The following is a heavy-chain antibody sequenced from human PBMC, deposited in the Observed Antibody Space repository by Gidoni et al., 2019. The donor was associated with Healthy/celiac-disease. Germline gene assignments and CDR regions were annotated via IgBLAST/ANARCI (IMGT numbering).Heavy chain of an antibody. CDR2: INHSGST. J-gene: IGHJ4*02. D-gene: IGHD6-19*01. Sequence: QVQLQQWGAGLLKPSETLSLTCAVYGGSFSGYYWSWIRQPPGKGLEWIGEINHSGSTNYNPSLKSRVTISVDTSKNQFSLKLSSVTAADTAVYYCASDGGWYRMGGYWGQGTLVTVSS. CDR3: ASDGGWYRMGGY. CDR1: GGSFSGYY. V-gene: IGHV4-34*01.